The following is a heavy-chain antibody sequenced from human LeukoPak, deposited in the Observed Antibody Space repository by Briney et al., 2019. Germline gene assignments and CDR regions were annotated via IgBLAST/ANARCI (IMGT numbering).Heavy chain of an antibody. J-gene: IGHJ3*02. CDR1: GFTFSSYS. CDR3: ARDGVGVISSGWYRGPFDI. D-gene: IGHD6-19*01. V-gene: IGHV3-21*01. Sequence: PGGSLRLSCAASGFTFSSYSMNWVRQAPGKGLEWVSSISSSSSYIYYADSAKGRFTISRDNAKNSLYLQMNSLRAEDTAVYYCARDGVGVISSGWYRGPFDIWGQGTMVTVSS. CDR2: ISSSSSYI.